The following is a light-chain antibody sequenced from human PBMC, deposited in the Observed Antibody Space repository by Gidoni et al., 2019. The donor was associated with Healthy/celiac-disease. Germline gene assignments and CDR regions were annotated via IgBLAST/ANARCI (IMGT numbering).Light chain of an antibody. J-gene: IGKJ1*01. CDR2: AAS. CDR3: QQSYSTPCT. Sequence: DIQKTQSPSSLSASVGDRVTITCLASQSISIYLNWYQQKPVKAPKLLIYAASSLQSGVPSRFSGSCSGTDFTLTISSLQPEDFATYYCQQSYSTPCTFGQGTKVEIK. CDR1: QSISIY. V-gene: IGKV1-39*01.